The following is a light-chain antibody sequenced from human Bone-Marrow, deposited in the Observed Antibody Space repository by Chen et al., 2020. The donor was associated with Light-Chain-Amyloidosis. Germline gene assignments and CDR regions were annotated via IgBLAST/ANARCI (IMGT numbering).Light chain of an antibody. CDR1: SGDVGTYNY. Sequence: QSALTQPASVSGSPGPSITISCSGTSGDVGTYNYVSWYQQHPGKAPKVMIYAVSNRPSGVSNRFSGSKSGNTASLTISGLQAEDEADYYCSSFTSSSSYVFGPGTKVTVL. V-gene: IGLV2-14*01. J-gene: IGLJ1*01. CDR2: AVS. CDR3: SSFTSSSSYV.